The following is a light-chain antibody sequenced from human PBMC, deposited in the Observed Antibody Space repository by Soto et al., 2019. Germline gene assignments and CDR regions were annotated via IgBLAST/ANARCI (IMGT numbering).Light chain of an antibody. J-gene: IGKJ3*01. Sequence: EIVLTQSPATLSLSPGERATLSCRASQSVSSYLAWYQQKPGQAPRLLIYDASNRAAGIPARFSGSGSGTVFTLTISSLAPEDFAVYYCQQSSNWFTFGPGTKVDIK. V-gene: IGKV3-11*01. CDR2: DAS. CDR3: QQSSNWFT. CDR1: QSVSSY.